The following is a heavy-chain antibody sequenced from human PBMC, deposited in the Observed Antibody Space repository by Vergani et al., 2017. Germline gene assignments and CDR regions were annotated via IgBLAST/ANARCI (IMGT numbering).Heavy chain of an antibody. CDR3: AGDFEVAGPIDY. D-gene: IGHD6-19*01. CDR2: IIPILGIA. CDR1: GGTFSSYT. V-gene: IGHV1-69*09. Sequence: QVQLVQSGAEVKKPGSSVKVSCKASGGTFSSYTISWVRQAPGQGLEWMGRIIPILGIANYAQKFQGRVTITADKSTSTAYMELSSLRSEDTAVYYCAGDFEVAGPIDYWGQGTLVTVSS. J-gene: IGHJ4*02.